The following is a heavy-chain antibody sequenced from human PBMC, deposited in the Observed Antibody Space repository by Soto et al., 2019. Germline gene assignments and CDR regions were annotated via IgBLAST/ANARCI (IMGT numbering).Heavy chain of an antibody. CDR3: ARDPRYSSSTLDY. CDR2: IYHSGST. Sequence: XETLSLTCAVAGGSISSSNWWSWVRQPPGKGLEWIGEIYHSGSTNYNPSLKSRVTISVDKSKNQFSLKLSSVTAADTAVYYCARDPRYSSSTLDYWGQGTLVTVSS. CDR1: GGSISSSNW. V-gene: IGHV4-4*02. D-gene: IGHD6-6*01. J-gene: IGHJ4*02.